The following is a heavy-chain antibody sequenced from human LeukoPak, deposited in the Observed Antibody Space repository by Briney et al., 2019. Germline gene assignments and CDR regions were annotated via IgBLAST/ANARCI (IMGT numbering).Heavy chain of an antibody. CDR3: AKAANYDILTGYYLDY. D-gene: IGHD3-9*01. J-gene: IGHJ4*02. CDR2: ISDSGGST. CDR1: GFTFSNYA. V-gene: IGHV3-23*01. Sequence: PGGSLRLSCAASGFTFSNYAMSWVRQAPGKGLEWVSSISDSGGSTYYADSVKGRFTISRDNSKNTLYLQMNNLRAEDTAIYYCAKAANYDILTGYYLDYWGQGTLVTVSS.